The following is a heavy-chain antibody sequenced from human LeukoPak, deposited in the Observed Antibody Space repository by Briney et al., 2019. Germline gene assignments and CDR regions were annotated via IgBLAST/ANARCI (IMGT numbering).Heavy chain of an antibody. V-gene: IGHV4-59*02. D-gene: IGHD1-26*01. CDR1: GGSVSSYY. J-gene: IGHJ4*02. Sequence: SETLSLTCTVSGGSVSSYYWSWIRQPPGKGLEWIGYIYYGGSTYSNPSLKGRGAISLDTSKNQFSLKLNSVTAADTAVYYCARSSYSGTYPGGYWGQGTLVTVSP. CDR2: IYYGGST. CDR3: ARSSYSGTYPGGY.